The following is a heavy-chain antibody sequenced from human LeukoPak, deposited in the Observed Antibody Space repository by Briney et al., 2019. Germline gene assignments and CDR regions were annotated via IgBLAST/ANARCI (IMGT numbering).Heavy chain of an antibody. CDR1: GGSFSGYY. D-gene: IGHD3-10*01. CDR2: INHSGST. J-gene: IGHJ4*02. V-gene: IGHV4-34*01. Sequence: PSETLSLTCAVYGGSFSGYYWSWIRQPPGKGLEWIGEINHSGSTNYNPSLKSRVTISVDTSKNQFSLKLSSVTAADTAVYYCASRADGWFGEFDYWGQGTLVTVSS. CDR3: ASRADGWFGEFDY.